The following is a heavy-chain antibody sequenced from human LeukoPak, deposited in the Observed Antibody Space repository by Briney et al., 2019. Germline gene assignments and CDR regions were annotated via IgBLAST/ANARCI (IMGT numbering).Heavy chain of an antibody. Sequence: GGSLRLSCAASGFTFSSYAMHWVRQAPGKGLEWVAVISYDGSNKYYADSVKGRFTISRDNSKNTLYLQMNSLRAEDTAVYYCARYFSYQLPSYYYYMDVWGKGTTVTVSS. J-gene: IGHJ6*03. CDR1: GFTFSSYA. V-gene: IGHV3-30-3*01. D-gene: IGHD2-2*01. CDR3: ARYFSYQLPSYYYYMDV. CDR2: ISYDGSNK.